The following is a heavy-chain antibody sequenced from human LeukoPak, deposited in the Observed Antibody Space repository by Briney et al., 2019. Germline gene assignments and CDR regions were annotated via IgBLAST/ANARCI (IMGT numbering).Heavy chain of an antibody. J-gene: IGHJ1*01. Sequence: GGSLRLSCAASGFTFSSYGMHWVRQAPGKGLEWVAFIRYDGSNKYYADSVKGRFTISRDNSKNTLYLQMNSLRAEDTAVYYCAKGAYCSSTSCYTRRAEYFQHWGQGTLVTVSS. CDR2: IRYDGSNK. CDR1: GFTFSSYG. CDR3: AKGAYCSSTSCYTRRAEYFQH. V-gene: IGHV3-30*02. D-gene: IGHD2-2*02.